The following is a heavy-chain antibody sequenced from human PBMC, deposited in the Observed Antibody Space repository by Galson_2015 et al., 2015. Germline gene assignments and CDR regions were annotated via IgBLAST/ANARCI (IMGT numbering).Heavy chain of an antibody. Sequence: LSLTCTVSGGSISSYYWSWIRQPPGKGLEWIGYIYYSGSTNYNPSLKSRVTISVDTSKNQFSLKLSSVTAADTAVYYCAQAPYYYYGMDVWGQGTTVTVSS. J-gene: IGHJ6*02. CDR2: IYYSGST. CDR1: GGSISSYY. V-gene: IGHV4-59*01. CDR3: AQAPYYYYGMDV.